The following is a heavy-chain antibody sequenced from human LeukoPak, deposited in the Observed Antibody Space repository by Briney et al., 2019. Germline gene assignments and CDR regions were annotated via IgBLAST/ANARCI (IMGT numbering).Heavy chain of an antibody. V-gene: IGHV1-2*04. Sequence: ASVKVSCKASRYTFTGYYMHWVRQAPGQGLEWMGWINPNSGGTNYAQKFQGWVTMTRDTSISTAYMELSRLRSDDTAVYYCARGFMDSSPPDYYYGMDVWGQGTTVTVSS. CDR2: INPNSGGT. CDR3: ARGFMDSSPPDYYYGMDV. CDR1: RYTFTGYY. D-gene: IGHD6-13*01. J-gene: IGHJ6*02.